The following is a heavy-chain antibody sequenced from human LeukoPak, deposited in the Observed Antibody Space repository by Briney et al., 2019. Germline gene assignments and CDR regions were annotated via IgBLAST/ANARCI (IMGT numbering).Heavy chain of an antibody. CDR3: ARDAAYYYDSSGYYAYYYYYYMDV. CDR1: RDSVSSNSAA. Sequence: SQTLSLTCAISRDSVSSNSAAWNWIRQSPSRGLEWLGRTYYRSKWYNDYAVSVKSRITINPDTSKNQFSLQLNSVTPEDTAVYYCARDAAYYYDSSGYYAYYYYYYMDVWGKGTTVTVSS. D-gene: IGHD3-22*01. V-gene: IGHV6-1*01. J-gene: IGHJ6*03. CDR2: TYYRSKWYN.